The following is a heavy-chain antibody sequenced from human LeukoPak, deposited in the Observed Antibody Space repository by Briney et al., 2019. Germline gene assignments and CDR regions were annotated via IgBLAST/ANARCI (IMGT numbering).Heavy chain of an antibody. D-gene: IGHD1-26*01. CDR2: IYYSGST. Sequence: SETLSLTCTLSGGSISSTIYYWAWIRQPPGKGLEWIGSIYYSGSTYYNPSLKSRVTISLDTSKNQLSLRLSSVTAADTAVYYCARAPGRVGATGPIDYWGQGTLVTVSS. CDR1: GGSISSTIYY. J-gene: IGHJ4*02. V-gene: IGHV4-39*07. CDR3: ARAPGRVGATGPIDY.